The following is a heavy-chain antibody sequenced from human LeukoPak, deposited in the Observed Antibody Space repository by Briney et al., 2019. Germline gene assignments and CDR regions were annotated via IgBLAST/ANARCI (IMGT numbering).Heavy chain of an antibody. D-gene: IGHD5-18*01. CDR3: ATTIGYSYGFDY. CDR2: INPNSGGT. CDR1: GYTFTDYE. Sequence: ASVKVSCKASGYTFTDYEMHWVRQAPGQGLEWMGWINPNSGGTNYAQKFQGRVTMTRDTSISTAYMELSRLRSDDTAVYYCATTIGYSYGFDYWGQGTLVTVSS. J-gene: IGHJ4*02. V-gene: IGHV1-2*02.